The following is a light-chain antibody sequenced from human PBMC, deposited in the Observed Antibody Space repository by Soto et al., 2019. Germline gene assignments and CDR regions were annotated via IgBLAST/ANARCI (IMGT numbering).Light chain of an antibody. CDR3: QQYNNYPYT. Sequence: DIHMTQSPSTLSASVGDRVTITCRAGQSISSWLAWNQQKPGKAPKLLIYDASTFESGVPSRFSGSGSGTEFTLTISSLQPDDFATYYCQQYNNYPYTFGQGTKLEI. CDR2: DAS. V-gene: IGKV1-5*01. J-gene: IGKJ2*01. CDR1: QSISSW.